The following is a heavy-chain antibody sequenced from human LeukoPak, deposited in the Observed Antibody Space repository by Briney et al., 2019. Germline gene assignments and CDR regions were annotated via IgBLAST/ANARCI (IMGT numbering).Heavy chain of an antibody. CDR1: GGSISSYY. D-gene: IGHD6-19*01. CDR3: ARGRWLESHYFDY. CDR2: IYYSGST. Sequence: SETLSLTCTASGGSISSYYWSWIRQPPGKGLEWIGYIYYSGSTNYNPSLKSRVTISVDTSKNQFSLKLSSVTAADTAVYYCARGRWLESHYFDYWGQGTLVTVSS. V-gene: IGHV4-59*12. J-gene: IGHJ4*02.